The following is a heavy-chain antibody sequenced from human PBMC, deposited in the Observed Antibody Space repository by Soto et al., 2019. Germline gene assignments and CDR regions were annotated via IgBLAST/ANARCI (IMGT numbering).Heavy chain of an antibody. D-gene: IGHD7-27*01. V-gene: IGHV4-39*01. Sequence: QLQLQESCPRLVKPSETLSLTCTVSGGSITSSHYYWGWIRQPPGKGLEWIGTIYYSGTTSSHPSLKSRVTISADTSKNQFSLRLSSVTAADTAVYYCARHGPTWVAQVLYFDYWGQGALVTVSS. CDR1: GGSITSSHYY. CDR3: ARHGPTWVAQVLYFDY. CDR2: IYYSGTT. J-gene: IGHJ4*02.